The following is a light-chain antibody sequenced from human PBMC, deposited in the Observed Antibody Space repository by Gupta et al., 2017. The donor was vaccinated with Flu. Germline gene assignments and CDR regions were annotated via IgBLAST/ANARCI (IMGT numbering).Light chain of an antibody. CDR3: QQYGSSPPLT. V-gene: IGKV3-20*01. CDR1: QSVSSSY. Sequence: TLSVSPGERATLSCRASQSVSSSYLAWYQQKPGQAPRLLIYGASSRATGIPDRFSGSGSGTDFTLTISRLEPEDFAVYYCQQYGSSPPLTFGGGTKVEIK. CDR2: GAS. J-gene: IGKJ4*01.